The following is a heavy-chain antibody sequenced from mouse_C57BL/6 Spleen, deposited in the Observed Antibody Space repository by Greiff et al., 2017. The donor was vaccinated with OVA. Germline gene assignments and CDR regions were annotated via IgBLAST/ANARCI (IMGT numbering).Heavy chain of an antibody. Sequence: EVQLQQSGPELVKPGASVKISCKASGYSFTGYYMHWVTQSSEKSLEWIGEINPRTGGTSYNQKFKGTATLTVDKSSSTAYMQLKSLTSVVSAVYYCAKSYGNYGYAMGYWGQGTSVTFSS. CDR1: GYSFTGYY. CDR2: INPRTGGT. V-gene: IGHV1-43*01. CDR3: AKSYGNYGYAMGY. J-gene: IGHJ4*01. D-gene: IGHD2-10*02.